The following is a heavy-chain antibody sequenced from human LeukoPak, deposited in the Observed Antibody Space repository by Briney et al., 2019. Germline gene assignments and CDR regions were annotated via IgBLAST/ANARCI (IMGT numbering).Heavy chain of an antibody. D-gene: IGHD2-2*01. J-gene: IGHJ4*02. Sequence: PSETLSLTCAVYGGSFSGYYWSWLRQPPGKGLEWIGEINHSGSTNYNPSLKSRVTISVDTSKNQFSLKLSSVTAADTAVYYCARGLTKYGTTQPYYFDYWGQGTLVTVSS. CDR2: INHSGST. CDR3: ARGLTKYGTTQPYYFDY. CDR1: GGSFSGYY. V-gene: IGHV4-34*01.